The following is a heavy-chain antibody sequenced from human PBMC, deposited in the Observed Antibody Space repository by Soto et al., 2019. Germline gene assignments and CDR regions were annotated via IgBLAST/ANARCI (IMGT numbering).Heavy chain of an antibody. CDR3: ARDFAYFDS. CDR1: GGSISNNY. J-gene: IGHJ4*02. D-gene: IGHD3-3*01. CDR2: IYSNGRT. V-gene: IGHV4-4*07. Sequence: SETLSLTCNVSGGSISNNYWTWIRQPAGKGLEWIGRIYSNGRTSYNPSLKSRVSISMDTSKNQFSLNLDSVTAADTAVYFCARDFAYFDSWGQGTLVTVSS.